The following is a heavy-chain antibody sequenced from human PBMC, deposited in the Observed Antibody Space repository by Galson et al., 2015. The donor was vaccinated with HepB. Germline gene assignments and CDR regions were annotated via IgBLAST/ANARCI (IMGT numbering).Heavy chain of an antibody. J-gene: IGHJ4*02. CDR2: ISAYNGNT. D-gene: IGHD4-17*01. V-gene: IGHV1-18*01. Sequence: SVKVSCKASGYTFTSYGISWVRQAPGQGLEWMGWISAYNGNTNYAQKLQGRVTMTTDTSTSTAYMELRSLRSDDTAVYYCARVGATVTKGRRPGYFDCWGQGTLVTVSS. CDR1: GYTFTSYG. CDR3: ARVGATVTKGRRPGYFDC.